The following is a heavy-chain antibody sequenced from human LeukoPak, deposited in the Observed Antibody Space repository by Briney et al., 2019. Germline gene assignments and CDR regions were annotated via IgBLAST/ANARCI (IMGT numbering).Heavy chain of an antibody. CDR2: INPNSGGT. Sequence: ASVKVSCKASGYTFTGYYMHWVRQAPGQGLEWMGWINPNSGGTNYAQKFQGRVTMTRDTSISTAYMELSRLRSDDTAVYYCARDRARYSSGWSSAYYYYGMDVWGQGTTVTVSS. CDR3: ARDRARYSSGWSSAYYYYGMDV. V-gene: IGHV1-2*02. D-gene: IGHD6-19*01. CDR1: GYTFTGYY. J-gene: IGHJ6*02.